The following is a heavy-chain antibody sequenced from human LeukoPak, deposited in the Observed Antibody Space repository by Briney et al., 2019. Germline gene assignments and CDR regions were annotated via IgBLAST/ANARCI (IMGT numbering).Heavy chain of an antibody. CDR1: GFTFDDHA. CDR3: AKDVTGYSSSWYSWFDP. V-gene: IGHV3-43*02. J-gene: IGHJ5*02. D-gene: IGHD6-13*01. CDR2: ISGDGGST. Sequence: GGSLRLSCAASGFTFDDHAMHWVRQAPGRGLEWVSSISGDGGSTYYVDSVKGRFTISRDNSKNSLYLQMNSLRTEDTALYYCAKDVTGYSSSWYSWFDPWGQGTLVTVSS.